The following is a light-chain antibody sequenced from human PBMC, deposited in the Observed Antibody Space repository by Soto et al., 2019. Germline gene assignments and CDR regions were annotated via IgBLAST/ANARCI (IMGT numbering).Light chain of an antibody. J-gene: IGLJ1*01. CDR3: HVLDSPIDHYV. CDR2: DGG. CDR1: DVGLKS. Sequence: SYELTQAPSVSVAPGQTAKIPCGGKDVGLKSVHWYQQKPGQAPVVVVFDGGARPSGIPDRFSGSTSGSTATLTISRVEAWDEADYFCHVLDSPIDHYVFGTGTKLTVL. V-gene: IGLV3-21*02.